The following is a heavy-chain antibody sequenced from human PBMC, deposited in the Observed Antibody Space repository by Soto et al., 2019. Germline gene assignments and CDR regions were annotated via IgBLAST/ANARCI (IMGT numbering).Heavy chain of an antibody. CDR2: IYYSGST. CDR1: GGSISSSSYY. CDR3: ARHHRSSWSYYYYMDV. J-gene: IGHJ6*03. V-gene: IGHV4-39*01. D-gene: IGHD6-13*01. Sequence: QLQLQESGPGLVKPSETLSLTCTVSGGSISSSSYYWGWIRQPPGKGLEWIGSIYYSGSTSYNPSLKSRVTISVDTSKNQFSLKLSSVTAADTAVYYCARHHRSSWSYYYYMDVWGKGTTVTVSS.